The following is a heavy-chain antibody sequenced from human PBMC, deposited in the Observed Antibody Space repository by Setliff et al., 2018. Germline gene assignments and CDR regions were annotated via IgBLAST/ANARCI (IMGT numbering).Heavy chain of an antibody. CDR3: ARSFSVREKFLFDY. J-gene: IGHJ4*02. CDR1: GGSFSCDY. V-gene: IGHV4-34*12. Sequence: SETLSLTCAVYGGSFSCDYWSWIRQPPGKRLEWIGEIIHSGSTNYNPSIKSRVTISIDTSKNQFFLKVCSVTAADTALYYCARSFSVREKFLFDYWGQGALVTVSS. CDR2: IIHSGST. D-gene: IGHD3-10*01.